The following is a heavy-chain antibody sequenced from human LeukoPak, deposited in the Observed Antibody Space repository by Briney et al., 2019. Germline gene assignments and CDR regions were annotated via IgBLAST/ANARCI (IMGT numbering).Heavy chain of an antibody. V-gene: IGHV4-4*07. D-gene: IGHD5-12*01. CDR3: ARSGSGYLRYYFDY. CDR1: GGSISSYY. CDR2: IYTSGST. J-gene: IGHJ4*02. Sequence: SETLSLTRTVSGGSISSYYWSWIRQPAGKGLEWIGRIYTSGSTNCNPSLKSRVTMSVDTSKNQFSLKLSSVTAADTAVYYCARSGSGYLRYYFDYWGQGTLVTVSS.